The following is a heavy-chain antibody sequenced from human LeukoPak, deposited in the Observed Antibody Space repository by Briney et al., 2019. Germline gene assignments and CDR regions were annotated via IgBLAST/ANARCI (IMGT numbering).Heavy chain of an antibody. CDR2: INSDGSST. V-gene: IGHV3-74*01. CDR3: ARDLRMGYYDSGSCFDY. CDR1: GFTFSSYW. D-gene: IGHD3-10*01. J-gene: IGHJ4*02. Sequence: GGSLRLSCAASGFTFSSYWMHWVRQAPGKGLVLVSRINSDGSSTSYADSVKGRFTISRDNAKNTLYLQMNSLRAEDTAVYYCARDLRMGYYDSGSCFDYWGQGTLVTVSS.